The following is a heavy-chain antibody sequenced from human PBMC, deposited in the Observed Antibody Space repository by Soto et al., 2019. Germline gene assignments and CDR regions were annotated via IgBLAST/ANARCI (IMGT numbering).Heavy chain of an antibody. D-gene: IGHD6-6*01. V-gene: IGHV3-23*01. J-gene: IGHJ6*02. CDR1: GFTFSSYA. CDR3: TIAARPGGYYYGMDV. Sequence: PGGSLRLSCAASGFTFSSYAMSWVRQAPGKGLEWVSASSGSGGSTYYADSVKGRFTISRDNSKNTGYLPMHSLRAEDTAVSYCTIAARPGGYYYGMDVWGQGTPVTVSS. CDR2: SSGSGGST.